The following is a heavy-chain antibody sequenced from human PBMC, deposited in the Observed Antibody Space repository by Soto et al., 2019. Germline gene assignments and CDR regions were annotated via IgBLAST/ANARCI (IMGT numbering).Heavy chain of an antibody. Sequence: PGGSLRLSCAASGFTVSSNYMSWVRQAPGKGLERVSVIYSGGSTYYADSVKGRFTISRDNSENTLYLQMNSLRAEDTAVYYCARTCSGGTCSFDYWGQGTLVTVSS. V-gene: IGHV3-66*01. CDR2: IYSGGST. CDR3: ARTCSGGTCSFDY. D-gene: IGHD2-15*01. J-gene: IGHJ4*02. CDR1: GFTVSSNY.